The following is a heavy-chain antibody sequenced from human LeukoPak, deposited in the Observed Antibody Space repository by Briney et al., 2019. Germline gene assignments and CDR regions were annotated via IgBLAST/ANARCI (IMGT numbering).Heavy chain of an antibody. CDR3: AREEYSFNYYYYYGMDV. V-gene: IGHV1-46*01. J-gene: IGHJ6*02. CDR2: INPSGGST. D-gene: IGHD5-18*01. Sequence: GASVKVSCKASGYTFTSYYMHWVRQAPGQGLGWMGIINPSGGSTSYAQKFQGRVTMTRDTSTSTVYMELSSLRSEDTAVYYCAREEYSFNYYYYYGMDVWGQGTTVTVSS. CDR1: GYTFTSYY.